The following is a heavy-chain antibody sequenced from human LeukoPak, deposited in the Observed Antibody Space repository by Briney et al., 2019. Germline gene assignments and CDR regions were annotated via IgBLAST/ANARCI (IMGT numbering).Heavy chain of an antibody. D-gene: IGHD3-9*01. Sequence: GGSLRLSCAASGFTFSSYGMHWVRQAPGKGLEWVAVIWYGGSNKYYADSVKGRFTISRDNSKNTLYLQMNSLRAEDTAVYYRAKGTFDWLLNYYMDVWGKGTTVTVSS. J-gene: IGHJ6*03. CDR3: AKGTFDWLLNYYMDV. V-gene: IGHV3-33*08. CDR1: GFTFSSYG. CDR2: IWYGGSNK.